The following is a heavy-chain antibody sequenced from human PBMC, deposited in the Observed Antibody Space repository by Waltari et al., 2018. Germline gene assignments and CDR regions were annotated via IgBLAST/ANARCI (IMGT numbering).Heavy chain of an antibody. CDR2: TIASSGST. V-gene: IGHV3-23*01. CDR3: TKMRRNLPRDIIDN. J-gene: IGHJ4*02. Sequence: EVQLLESGGGLVQRGGSLRLSCAVSGFIFSRFAMSWVRHTPGKGLEWAAGTIASSGSTYYADSVQGRFTISRDNSKKRVFLQMNSLRAEDTATYYCTKMRRNLPRDIIDNWGQGTQVIIAS. CDR1: GFIFSRFA.